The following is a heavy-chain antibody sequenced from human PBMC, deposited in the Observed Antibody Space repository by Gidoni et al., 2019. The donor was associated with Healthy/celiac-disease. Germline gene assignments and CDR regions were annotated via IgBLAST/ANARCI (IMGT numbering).Heavy chain of an antibody. CDR1: GGSFSGYY. D-gene: IGHD6-13*01. J-gene: IGHJ6*02. CDR3: ASIAAAGTNQWRYYYYYGMDV. Sequence: QVQLQQWGAGLLKPSETLSLTCAVYGGSFSGYYWSWIRQPPGKGLEWIGEINHSGSTNYNPSLKSRVTISVDTSKNQFSLKLSSVTAADTAVYYCASIAAAGTNQWRYYYYYGMDVWGQGTTVTVSS. V-gene: IGHV4-34*01. CDR2: INHSGST.